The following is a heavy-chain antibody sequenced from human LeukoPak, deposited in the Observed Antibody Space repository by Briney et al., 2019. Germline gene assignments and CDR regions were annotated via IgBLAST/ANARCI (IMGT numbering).Heavy chain of an antibody. J-gene: IGHJ4*02. V-gene: IGHV4-59*02. CDR2: IYYSGST. Sequence: SETLSLTCTVSGGSVSSYYWSWIRQPPGKGLEWIGYIYYSGSTNYNPSLKSRVTISVDTSKNQFSLKLSSVTAADTAVYYCARRNYYDSSGYYYRVFDYWGQGTLVTVSS. D-gene: IGHD3-22*01. CDR3: ARRNYYDSSGYYYRVFDY. CDR1: GGSVSSYY.